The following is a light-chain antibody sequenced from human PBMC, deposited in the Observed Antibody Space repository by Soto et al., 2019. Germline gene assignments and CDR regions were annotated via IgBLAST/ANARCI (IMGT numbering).Light chain of an antibody. J-gene: IGLJ3*02. CDR2: EVS. V-gene: IGLV2-8*01. CDR1: SSDIGAYNY. CDR3: SSYAGSNDPWV. Sequence: QSALTQPPSASGSPGQSVTISCTGTSSDIGAYNYVSWYQQHPGKAPKLMIHEVSKRPSGVPDRFSGSKSGNTASLTVSGLQAEDEADYYCSSYAGSNDPWVFSGGTQLTVL.